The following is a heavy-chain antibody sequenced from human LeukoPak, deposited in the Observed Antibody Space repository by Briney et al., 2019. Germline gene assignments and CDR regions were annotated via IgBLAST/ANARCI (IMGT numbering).Heavy chain of an antibody. J-gene: IGHJ5*02. CDR1: GASISTYY. CDR2: IYYSGST. V-gene: IGHV4-59*01. Sequence: SETLSLTCTVSGASISTYYWSWIRQPPGKGLEWIGYIYYSGSTNYNPSLKSRLTISVDTSKNQFSLKLNSVTATDKAVYYCARGANWFDPWGQGTLVTVSS. CDR3: ARGANWFDP.